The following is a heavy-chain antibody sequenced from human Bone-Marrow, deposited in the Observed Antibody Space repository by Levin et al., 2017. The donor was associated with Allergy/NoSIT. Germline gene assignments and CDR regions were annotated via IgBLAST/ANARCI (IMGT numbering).Heavy chain of an antibody. V-gene: IGHV4-4*02. Sequence: SETLSLTCAVSGVTIDSNDWWVWVRQAPGKGLEWIGEIYHSGLTNYNPSVKSRVAILVDKSKNQFSLKLNSVTAADTAVYYCAREWLSWGQGSLVTVSS. CDR3: AREWLS. CDR1: GVTIDSNDW. CDR2: IYHSGLT. D-gene: IGHD5-24*01. J-gene: IGHJ5*02.